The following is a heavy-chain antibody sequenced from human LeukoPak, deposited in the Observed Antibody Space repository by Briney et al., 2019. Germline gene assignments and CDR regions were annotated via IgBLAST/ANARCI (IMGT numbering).Heavy chain of an antibody. J-gene: IGHJ4*02. D-gene: IGHD1-26*01. V-gene: IGHV3-74*01. CDR2: INEDGSTT. CDR1: GFTFSSIW. CDR3: VRDLGGRLGH. Sequence: GGSLRLSCAASGFTFSSIWMHWVRQAPGKGLVWVSRINEDGSTTNYADSVKGRSTIFRDNAKNTLYLQMNSLRAEDTAVYYCVRDLGGRLGHWGQGTLVTVSS.